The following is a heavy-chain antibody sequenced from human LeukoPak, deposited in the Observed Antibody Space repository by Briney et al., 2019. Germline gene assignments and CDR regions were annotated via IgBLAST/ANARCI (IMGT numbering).Heavy chain of an antibody. CDR3: ARSIAAALGGYFDY. J-gene: IGHJ4*02. CDR1: GYIFTSYA. V-gene: IGHV1-46*01. D-gene: IGHD6-13*01. CDR2: INPSGGST. Sequence: ASVKVSCKASGYIFTSYAMNWVRQAPGQGLEWMGIINPSGGSTSYAQKFQGRVTMTRDMSTSTVYMELSSLRSEDTAVYYCARSIAAALGGYFDYWGQGTLVTVSS.